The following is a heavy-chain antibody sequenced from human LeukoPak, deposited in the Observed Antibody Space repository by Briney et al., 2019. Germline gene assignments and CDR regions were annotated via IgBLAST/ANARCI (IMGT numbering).Heavy chain of an antibody. D-gene: IGHD6-13*01. Sequence: PSETLSLTCTVSGGSISSSSYYWGWIRQPPGKGLEWIASINYSGSTYYNPSLKSRVTISVDTSKNQFSLKLSSVTAADTAVYYCARVRILATGSGAPYDYWGQGTLVTVSS. CDR2: INYSGST. J-gene: IGHJ4*02. V-gene: IGHV4-39*07. CDR1: GGSISSSSYY. CDR3: ARVRILATGSGAPYDY.